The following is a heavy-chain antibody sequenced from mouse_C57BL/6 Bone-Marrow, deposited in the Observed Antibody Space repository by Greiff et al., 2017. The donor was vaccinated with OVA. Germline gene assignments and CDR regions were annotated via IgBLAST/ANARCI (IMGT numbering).Heavy chain of an antibody. J-gene: IGHJ3*01. V-gene: IGHV5-6*01. D-gene: IGHD2-2*01. CDR2: ISSGGSYT. CDR1: GFTFSSYG. CDR3: ARQGYGYDRGAFAY. Sequence: EVHLVESGGDLVKPGGSLKLSCAASGFTFSSYGMSWVRQTPDKRLEWVATISSGGSYTYYPDSVKGRFTISRDNAKNTLYLQMSSLKSEDTAMYYCARQGYGYDRGAFAYWGQGTLVTVSA.